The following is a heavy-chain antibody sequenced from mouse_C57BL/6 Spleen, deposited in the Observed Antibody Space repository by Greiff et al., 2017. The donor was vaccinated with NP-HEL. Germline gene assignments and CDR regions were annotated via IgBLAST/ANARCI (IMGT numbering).Heavy chain of an antibody. CDR1: GFTFTDYY. J-gene: IGHJ4*01. CDR2: IRNKANGYTT. V-gene: IGHV7-3*01. CDR3: ARGNYYAMYY. Sequence: DVKLVESGGGLVQPGGSLSLSCAASGFTFTDYYMSWVRQPPGKALEWLGFIRNKANGYTTEYSASVKGRFTISRDNSQSILYLQINALRAEDSSTYYCARGNYYAMYYWGQVASVTVSS.